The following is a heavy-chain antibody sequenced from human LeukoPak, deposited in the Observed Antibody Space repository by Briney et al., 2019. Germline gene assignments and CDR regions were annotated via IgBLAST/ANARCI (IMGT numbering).Heavy chain of an antibody. J-gene: IGHJ3*02. CDR3: ARRGCSTTSCYPWDAFDI. D-gene: IGHD2-2*01. CDR2: IYYSGST. CDR1: GGSISSSSYY. V-gene: IGHV4-39*01. Sequence: SETLSLTCTVSGGSISSSSYYWGWIRQPPGKGPEWIGGIYYSGSTYYNPSLKSRVTISVDTSKNQFSLKLNSVTAADTAVYYCARRGCSTTSCYPWDAFDIWGQGTMVTVSS.